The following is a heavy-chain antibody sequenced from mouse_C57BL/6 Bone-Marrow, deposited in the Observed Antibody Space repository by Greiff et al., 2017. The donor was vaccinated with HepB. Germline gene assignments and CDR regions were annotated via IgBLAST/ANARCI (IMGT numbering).Heavy chain of an antibody. J-gene: IGHJ2*01. D-gene: IGHD3-2*02. CDR1: GYTFTSYE. V-gene: IGHV1-85*01. Sequence: VQLKQSGPELVKPGASVKLSCKASGYTFTSYEINWVKQRPGQGLEWIGWIYPRDGSTKYNEKFKGKARLTVDTSSTTAYMELHSLTAEAAAVYFCARWAQEAYWGQGTTLTVSS. CDR2: IYPRDGST. CDR3: ARWAQEAY.